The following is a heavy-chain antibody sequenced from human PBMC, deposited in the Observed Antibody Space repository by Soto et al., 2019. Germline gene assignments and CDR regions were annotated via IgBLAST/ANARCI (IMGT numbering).Heavy chain of an antibody. CDR3: ARQYYDFWSGYFINWFDP. V-gene: IGHV5-51*01. CDR2: IYPGDSDT. D-gene: IGHD3-3*01. CDR1: GYSFTSYW. Sequence: GESLKISCKGSGYSFTSYWIGWVRQMPGKGLEWMGIIYPGDSDTRYSSSFQGQVTISADKSISTAYLQWSSLKASDTAMYYCARQYYDFWSGYFINWFDPWGQGTLVTVSS. J-gene: IGHJ5*02.